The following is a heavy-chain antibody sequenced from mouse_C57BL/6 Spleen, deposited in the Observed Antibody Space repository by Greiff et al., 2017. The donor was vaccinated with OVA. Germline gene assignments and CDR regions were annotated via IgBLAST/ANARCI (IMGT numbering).Heavy chain of an antibody. CDR2: IYPGDGDT. D-gene: IGHD1-1*01. CDR1: GYAFSSSW. J-gene: IGHJ4*01. CDR3: ARSLAYYYGSSRGYAMDY. V-gene: IGHV1-82*01. Sequence: QVQLQQSGPELVKPGASVKISCKASGYAFSSSWMNWVKQRPGKGLEWIGRIYPGDGDTNYNGQFKGKATLTADKSSSTAYMQLSSLTSEDSAVYFCARSLAYYYGSSRGYAMDYWGQGTSVTVSS.